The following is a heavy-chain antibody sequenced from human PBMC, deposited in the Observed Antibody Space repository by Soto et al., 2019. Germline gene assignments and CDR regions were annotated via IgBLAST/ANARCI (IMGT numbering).Heavy chain of an antibody. D-gene: IGHD3-10*02. CDR2: IWYDGSNK. V-gene: IGHV3-33*01. J-gene: IGHJ5*02. CDR3: ARDVRSRRYDL. CDR1: GFTFRNYG. Sequence: QVQLVESGGGVVQPGRSLRLSCAASGFTFRNYGMHWVRQAPGKGLEWLAVIWYDGSNKYYADSVKGRFTISRDNSKNTRDLEMNSLRDEDTAVYYCARDVRSRRYDLWGQGTLVIVSS.